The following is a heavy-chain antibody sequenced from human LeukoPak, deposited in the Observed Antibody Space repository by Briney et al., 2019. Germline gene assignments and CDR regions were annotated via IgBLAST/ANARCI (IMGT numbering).Heavy chain of an antibody. CDR1: GFTFSSYS. CDR2: ISSSSSYI. CDR3: ARDHGSEYDFWSGYLLIYFDY. D-gene: IGHD3-3*01. J-gene: IGHJ4*02. V-gene: IGHV3-21*01. Sequence: PGGSLRLSCAASGFTFSSYSMNWVRQAPGKGLEWVSSISSSSSYIYYADSVKGRFTISRDNAKNSLYLQMNSLRAEDTAVYYCARDHGSEYDFWSGYLLIYFDYWGQGTLVTVSS.